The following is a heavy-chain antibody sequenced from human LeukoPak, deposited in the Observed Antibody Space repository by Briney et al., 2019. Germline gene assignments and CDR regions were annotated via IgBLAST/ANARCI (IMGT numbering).Heavy chain of an antibody. J-gene: IGHJ4*02. V-gene: IGHV3-23*01. D-gene: IGHD2-2*01. CDR2: ISGSGGST. CDR3: AKSGGLEVLAASSVFDY. Sequence: GGSLRLSCAASGFTFSSYAMSWVRQAPGKGLEWVSAISGSGGSTYYADSVKGRFTISRDNSKNTLYLQMNSLRAEDTAVYYCAKSGGLEVLAASSVFDYWGQGTLVTVSS. CDR1: GFTFSSYA.